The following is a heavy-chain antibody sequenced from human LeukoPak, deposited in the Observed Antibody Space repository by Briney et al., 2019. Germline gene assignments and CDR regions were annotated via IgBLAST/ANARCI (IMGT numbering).Heavy chain of an antibody. Sequence: ASVKVSFKVSGYTLTELSMHWVRQAPGKGLEWMGGFDPEDGETIYAQKFQGRVTMTEDTSTDTAYMELSSLRSEDTAVYYCATDRPDFWSGGYYFDYWGQGTLVTVSS. V-gene: IGHV1-24*01. CDR1: GYTLTELS. CDR2: FDPEDGET. J-gene: IGHJ4*02. D-gene: IGHD3-3*01. CDR3: ATDRPDFWSGGYYFDY.